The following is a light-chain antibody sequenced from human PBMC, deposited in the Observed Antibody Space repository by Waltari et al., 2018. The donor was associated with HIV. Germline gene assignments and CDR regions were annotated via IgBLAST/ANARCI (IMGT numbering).Light chain of an antibody. Sequence: QSALTQPPSASGSPGQSVTISCTGTSSDIGGYNYVSWYQQHPGKAPKLIMTEVTNRPSGVPDRFSASKSGNTASLTVSGLQAEDEAHYYCSSYAPTNNFYVLFGGGTALTVL. J-gene: IGLJ2*01. CDR1: SSDIGGYNY. V-gene: IGLV2-8*01. CDR2: EVT. CDR3: SSYAPTNNFYVL.